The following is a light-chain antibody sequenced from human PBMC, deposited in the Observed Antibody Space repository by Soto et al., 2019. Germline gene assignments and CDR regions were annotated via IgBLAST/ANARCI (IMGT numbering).Light chain of an antibody. Sequence: EIVLTQSPGTLSLSPGERATLSCRASQSVRSSYLAWYQQKPGQAPRLLIYDTSNRATGIPDRFSGSGSGTDFTLTISRLDPEDFAVYYCQQYGSSPRTFGQGTKVEIK. V-gene: IGKV3-20*01. CDR1: QSVRSSY. J-gene: IGKJ1*01. CDR2: DTS. CDR3: QQYGSSPRT.